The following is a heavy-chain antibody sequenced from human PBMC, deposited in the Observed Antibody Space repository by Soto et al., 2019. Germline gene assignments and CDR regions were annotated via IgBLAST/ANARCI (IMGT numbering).Heavy chain of an antibody. J-gene: IGHJ4*02. CDR2: IYYSGST. CDR3: ARSPEATVTAFDY. V-gene: IGHV4-31*03. Sequence: QVQLQESGPGLVKPSQTLSLTCTVSGGSISSGGYYWSWIRQHPGKGLEWFGYIYYSGSTYYNPSLRSRVSISADTSKNQFSLKLSSVTAADTAVYYWARSPEATVTAFDYWGQGTLVTVSS. D-gene: IGHD4-17*01. CDR1: GGSISSGGYY.